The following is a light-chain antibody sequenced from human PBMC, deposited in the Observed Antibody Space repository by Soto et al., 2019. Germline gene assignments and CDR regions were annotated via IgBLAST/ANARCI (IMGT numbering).Light chain of an antibody. J-gene: IGKJ2*01. CDR3: QQSYNSPPYT. CDR2: AAS. CDR1: QSINRF. V-gene: IGKV1-39*01. Sequence: DIQMTQSPSSLSASVGDRVTITCRASQSINRFLNWYQQKPGKAPKLLIYAASTLQSGVPSRFSGSGSGTAFSLTISSLQPEDFATYFCQQSYNSPPYTFGQGTKLEIK.